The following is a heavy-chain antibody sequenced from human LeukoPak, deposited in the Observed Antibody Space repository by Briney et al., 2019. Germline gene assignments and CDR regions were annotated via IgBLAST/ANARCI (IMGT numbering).Heavy chain of an antibody. D-gene: IGHD3-22*01. V-gene: IGHV3-48*03. Sequence: PWGSLRLSCAASGFTFSSYEMNWVRQAPGKGLEWVSYISSSGSTIYYADSVKGRFTISRDNAKNSLYLQMNSLRAEDTAVYYCARNAYYYDSSGYYVSYYYYYGMDVWGQGTTVTVSS. CDR1: GFTFSSYE. CDR3: ARNAYYYDSSGYYVSYYYYYGMDV. J-gene: IGHJ6*02. CDR2: ISSSGSTI.